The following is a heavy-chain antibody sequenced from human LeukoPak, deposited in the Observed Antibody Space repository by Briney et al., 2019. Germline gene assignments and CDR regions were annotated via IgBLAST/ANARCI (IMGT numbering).Heavy chain of an antibody. CDR3: ARDLNHGFNYYYYGLEV. CDR1: GDPINSYY. J-gene: IGHJ6*02. D-gene: IGHD3-9*01. Sequence: SERLSLTCTVSGDPINSYYWSWIRQPPGKGLEWIGYISFSGNTKYNPSLENRVTISVDRSKSQFYLTLRSVAAADTAVYFCARDLNHGFNYYYYGLEVWGQGTTVTVSS. CDR2: ISFSGNT. V-gene: IGHV4-59*01.